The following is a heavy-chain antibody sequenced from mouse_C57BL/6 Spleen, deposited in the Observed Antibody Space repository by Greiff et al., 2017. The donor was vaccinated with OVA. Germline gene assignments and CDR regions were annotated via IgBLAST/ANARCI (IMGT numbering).Heavy chain of an antibody. CDR2: ISNGGGST. CDR1: GFTFSDYY. Sequence: EVMLVESGGGLVQPGGSLKLSCAASGFTFSDYYMYWVRQTPEKRLEWVAYISNGGGSTYYPDTVKGRFTISRDNAKNTLYLQMSRLKSEDTAMYYCASSSGYYAMDYWGQGTSVTVSS. V-gene: IGHV5-12*01. CDR3: ASSSGYYAMDY. D-gene: IGHD3-2*02. J-gene: IGHJ4*01.